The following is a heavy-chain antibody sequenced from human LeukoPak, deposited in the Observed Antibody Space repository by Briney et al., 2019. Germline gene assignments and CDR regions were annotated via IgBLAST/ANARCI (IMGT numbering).Heavy chain of an antibody. Sequence: ASVKVSCKASGYTFTSYYMHWVRQAPGQGLEWMGIINPSGDSTSYAQKFQGRVTMKRERSTSTVYMQLSSLGSEGAAVYYCARDIGGDYPKGCWGQGTLVTVSS. J-gene: IGHJ4*02. CDR3: ARDIGGDYPKGC. D-gene: IGHD4-17*01. V-gene: IGHV1-46*01. CDR2: INPSGDST. CDR1: GYTFTSYY.